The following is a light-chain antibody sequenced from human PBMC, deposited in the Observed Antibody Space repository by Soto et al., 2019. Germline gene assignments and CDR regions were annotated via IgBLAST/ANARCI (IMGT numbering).Light chain of an antibody. J-gene: IGKJ1*01. V-gene: IGKV3-20*01. CDR1: QSLTSSY. CDR2: GAS. Sequence: EIVLTQSPGTLSLSPGERATLSCRASQSLTSSYLAWYQQKPSQAPRLLIYGASSRATGIPDRFTGSGSGTDFTLTISRLEPEDFAVYYCQQYDGSPRTFGQGTKVDIK. CDR3: QQYDGSPRT.